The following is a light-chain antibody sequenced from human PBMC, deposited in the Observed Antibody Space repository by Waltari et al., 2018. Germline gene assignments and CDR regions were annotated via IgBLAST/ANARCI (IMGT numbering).Light chain of an antibody. CDR2: GAS. CDR1: QSVSSSY. J-gene: IGKJ1*01. V-gene: IGKV3-20*01. CDR3: QQYGSSPRT. Sequence: EIVLTQSPGTLSLSPGGRATLSCRASQSVSSSYLAWYQQKPGQDPRLLIYGASSRATGIPDRFSGSGSGTDFTLTISRLEPEDFAVYYCQQYGSSPRTFGQGTKVEIK.